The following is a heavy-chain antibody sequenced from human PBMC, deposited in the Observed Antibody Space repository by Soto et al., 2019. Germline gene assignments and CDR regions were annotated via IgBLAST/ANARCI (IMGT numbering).Heavy chain of an antibody. CDR1: GDTFSTYT. V-gene: IGHV1-69*12. J-gene: IGHJ6*02. CDR3: AREVLVLVPSTVNSDYYYYAMDV. Sequence: QVQLVQSGAEVKKPGSSVKVSCKASGDTFSTYTITWMRQAPGQGLEWMGGIIPRSATLNYAQKFQGRVTITADEPTNTAYMELSSLRSEDTAVYYCAREVLVLVPSTVNSDYYYYAMDVWGQGSTVTVSS. D-gene: IGHD2-2*01. CDR2: IIPRSATL.